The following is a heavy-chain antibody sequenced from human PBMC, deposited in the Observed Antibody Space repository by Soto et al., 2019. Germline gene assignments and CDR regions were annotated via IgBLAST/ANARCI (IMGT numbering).Heavy chain of an antibody. J-gene: IGHJ6*02. CDR1: GFTFSSYA. D-gene: IGHD5-12*01. CDR2: MSGSGGST. V-gene: IGHV3-23*01. Sequence: GSLRLSCAASGFTFSSYAMSWVRQAPGKGLEWVSVMSGSGGSTFYADSVNGRFTISRDNSKNTLYLQMKSLRVEDTAVYYCAKTIVATHNYYYYGMDVWGQGTTVTVSS. CDR3: AKTIVATHNYYYYGMDV.